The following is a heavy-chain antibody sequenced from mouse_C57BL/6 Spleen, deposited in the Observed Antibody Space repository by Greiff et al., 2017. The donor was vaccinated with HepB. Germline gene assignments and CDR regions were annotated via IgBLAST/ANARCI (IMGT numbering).Heavy chain of an antibody. CDR3: ARGGYYGRALDY. J-gene: IGHJ2*01. CDR1: GYSFTGYY. Sequence: VQLKESGPELVKPGASVKISCKASGYSFTGYYMNWVKQSPEKSLEWIGEINPSTGGTTYNQKFKAKATLTVDKSSSTAYMQLKSLTSEDSAVYYCARGGYYGRALDYWGQGTTLTVSS. CDR2: INPSTGGT. D-gene: IGHD1-1*01. V-gene: IGHV1-42*01.